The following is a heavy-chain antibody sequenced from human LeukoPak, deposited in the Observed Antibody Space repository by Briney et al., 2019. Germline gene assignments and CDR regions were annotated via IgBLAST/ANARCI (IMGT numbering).Heavy chain of an antibody. D-gene: IGHD6-6*01. V-gene: IGHV4-61*02. CDR1: GDSISSGGTY. J-gene: IGHJ4*02. CDR3: ARHITSSSFFDY. Sequence: SETLSLTCTVSGDSISSGGTYWSWVRQPAGKGLEWIGRIYSSGTTNYNPSLKSRVTISVDTSKNQFSLKLSSVTAADTAVYYCARHITSSSFFDYWGQGTLVTVSS. CDR2: IYSSGTT.